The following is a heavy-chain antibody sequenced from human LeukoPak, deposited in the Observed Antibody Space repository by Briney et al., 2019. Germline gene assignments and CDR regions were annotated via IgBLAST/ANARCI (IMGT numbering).Heavy chain of an antibody. CDR2: ISGSGGST. CDR1: GFTFSSYA. V-gene: IGHV3-23*01. J-gene: IGHJ4*02. CDR3: AKDSVVVTAIRVGYYFDY. D-gene: IGHD2-21*02. Sequence: GGSLRLSCAASGFTFSSYAMSWVRQAPGKGLEWVSAISGSGGSTYYADSVKGRFTTSRDNSKNTLYLQMNRLRAEDTAVYYCAKDSVVVTAIRVGYYFDYWGQGTLVTVSS.